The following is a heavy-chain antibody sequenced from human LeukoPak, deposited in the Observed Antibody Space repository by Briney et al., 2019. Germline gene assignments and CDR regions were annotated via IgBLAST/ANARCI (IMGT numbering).Heavy chain of an antibody. CDR3: AKDIMRGSWSSYPDY. CDR2: ISTSSSYI. J-gene: IGHJ4*02. D-gene: IGHD6-13*01. Sequence: PGGSLRLSCVTSGISFSSNSMNWVRQAPGGGLEWLSSISTSSSYIYYADSVKGRFTISRDNAQNSLYLQMNSLRAEDTALYYCAKDIMRGSWSSYPDYWGQGTLVTVSS. CDR1: GISFSSNS. V-gene: IGHV3-21*04.